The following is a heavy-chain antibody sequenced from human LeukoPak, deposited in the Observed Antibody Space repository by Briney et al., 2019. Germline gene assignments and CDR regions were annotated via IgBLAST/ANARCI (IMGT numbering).Heavy chain of an antibody. CDR3: AKGGYSSGWSISGDAFDI. Sequence: GGSLRLSCAASGFTFDDYAMHWVRQAPGKGLEWVSGINWSSTSLGYADSVKGRFTISRDNAKNALYLQMNSLRAEDTALYYCAKGGYSSGWSISGDAFDIWGQGTMVTVSS. D-gene: IGHD6-19*01. J-gene: IGHJ3*02. V-gene: IGHV3-9*01. CDR2: INWSSTSL. CDR1: GFTFDDYA.